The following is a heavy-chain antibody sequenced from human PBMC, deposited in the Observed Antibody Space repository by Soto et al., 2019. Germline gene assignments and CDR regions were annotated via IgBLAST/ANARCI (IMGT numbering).Heavy chain of an antibody. Sequence: PGWSLRLSCAASGFTFSSYGMHWVRQAPGKGLEWVAVIWYDGSNKYYADSVKGRFTISRDNSKNTLYLQMNSLRAEDTAVYYCARGGTAMVYYYYGMDVWGQGTTVTVSS. D-gene: IGHD5-18*01. V-gene: IGHV3-33*01. J-gene: IGHJ6*02. CDR3: ARGGTAMVYYYYGMDV. CDR2: IWYDGSNK. CDR1: GFTFSSYG.